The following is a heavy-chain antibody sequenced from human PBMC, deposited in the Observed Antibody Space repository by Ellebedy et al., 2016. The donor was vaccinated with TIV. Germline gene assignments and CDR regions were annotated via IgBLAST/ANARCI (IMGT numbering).Heavy chain of an antibody. CDR1: GFTFSSYA. J-gene: IGHJ4*02. CDR2: ISSNGGST. V-gene: IGHV3-64D*06. Sequence: GESLKISCSASGFTFSSYAMHWVRQAPGKGLEYVSAISSNGGSTYYADSVKGRFTISRDNSKNTLYLQMSSLRAEDTAVYYCAGAVAGTGMYFDYWGQGTLVTVSS. D-gene: IGHD6-19*01. CDR3: AGAVAGTGMYFDY.